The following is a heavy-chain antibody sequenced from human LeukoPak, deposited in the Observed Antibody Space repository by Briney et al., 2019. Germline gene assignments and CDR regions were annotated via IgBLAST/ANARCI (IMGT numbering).Heavy chain of an antibody. J-gene: IGHJ4*02. CDR1: GFTFSSYA. Sequence: GRSLRLSCAASGFTFSSYAMHWVRQAPGKGLEWVAVISYDGSNKYYADSVKGRFTISRDNSKNTLYLQMNSLRAEDTAVYYCAKGGEKQLPIFDYWGQGTLVTVSS. CDR2: ISYDGSNK. D-gene: IGHD6-13*01. CDR3: AKGGEKQLPIFDY. V-gene: IGHV3-30-3*01.